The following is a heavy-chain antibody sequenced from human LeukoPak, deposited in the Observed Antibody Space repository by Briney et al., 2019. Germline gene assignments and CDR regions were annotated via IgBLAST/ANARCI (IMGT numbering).Heavy chain of an antibody. CDR2: ISSSGSIM. CDR1: GFIFSTYN. Sequence: GGSLRLSCAASGFIFSTYNMNWVRQAPGKGLEWVSYISSSGSIMYYADSVKGRFTVSRDNAKNSLYLQMNSLRDDDTAVYYCVVLIVAVGPFDSWGQGTLVTVSS. D-gene: IGHD6-13*01. J-gene: IGHJ4*01. CDR3: VVLIVAVGPFDS. V-gene: IGHV3-48*02.